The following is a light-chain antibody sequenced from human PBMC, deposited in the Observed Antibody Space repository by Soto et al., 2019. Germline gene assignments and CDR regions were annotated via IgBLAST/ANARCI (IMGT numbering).Light chain of an antibody. V-gene: IGKV1-6*01. CDR2: GAS. CDR1: QSISSY. Sequence: IQMTQSPSSLSSSVGDRVTITFRASQSISSYLGWYQQKPGKPPKVLIYGASNLQSGVPPRFSGSGSGTDFTLAISSLQPEDSATYYCLQDINYPWTFGQGTKVDIK. CDR3: LQDINYPWT. J-gene: IGKJ1*01.